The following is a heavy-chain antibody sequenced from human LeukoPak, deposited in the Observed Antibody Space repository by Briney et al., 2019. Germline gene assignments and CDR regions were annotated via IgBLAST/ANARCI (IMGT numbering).Heavy chain of an antibody. J-gene: IGHJ6*03. D-gene: IGHD1-26*01. CDR3: ANKDGSYYGNYYYMDV. V-gene: IGHV3-30*02. CDR1: GFTFSTYA. Sequence: GGSLRLSCAASGFTFSTYAIHWVRQAPGKGLEWVAFIRYDGSNKYYADSVKGRFTISRDNSKNTLYLQMNSLRAEDTAVYYCANKDGSYYGNYYYMDVWGKGTTVTVSS. CDR2: IRYDGSNK.